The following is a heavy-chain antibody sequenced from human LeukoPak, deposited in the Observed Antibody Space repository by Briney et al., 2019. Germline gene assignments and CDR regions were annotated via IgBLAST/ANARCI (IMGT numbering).Heavy chain of an antibody. D-gene: IGHD1-20*01. CDR1: GFTFSSYW. J-gene: IGHJ4*02. Sequence: GSLRLSCAASGFTFSSYWMSWVRQAPGKGLEWVSYISSSGSTLYYADSVKGRITISRDNAKNSLYLQMNSLRAEDTAVYYCARRRYNWNAIDYWGQGTLVTVSS. CDR2: ISSSGSTL. CDR3: ARRRYNWNAIDY. V-gene: IGHV3-48*04.